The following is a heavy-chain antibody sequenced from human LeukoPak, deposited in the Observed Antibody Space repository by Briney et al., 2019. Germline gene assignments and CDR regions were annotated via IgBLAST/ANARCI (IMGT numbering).Heavy chain of an antibody. CDR3: ARVGFGVVIPPYAFDI. D-gene: IGHD3-3*01. J-gene: IGHJ3*02. CDR2: IYYSGST. CDR1: GGSISSYY. Sequence: SETLSLTCTVSGGSISSYYWSWIRQPPGKGLEWIGYIYYSGSTNYNPSLKSRVTISVDTSKNQFSLKLSSVTAADTAVYYCARVGFGVVIPPYAFDIWGQGTMVTASS. V-gene: IGHV4-59*12.